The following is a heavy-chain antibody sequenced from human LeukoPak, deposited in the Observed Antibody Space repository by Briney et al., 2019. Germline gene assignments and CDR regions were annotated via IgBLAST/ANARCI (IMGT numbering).Heavy chain of an antibody. Sequence: GGSLRLSCAASGFTFSSYAMHWVRQAPGKGLEWVAVISYDGSNKYYADSVRGRFTISRDNSKNTLYLQMNSLRAEDTAVYYCARSLLSGSYFRFDYWGQGTLVTVSS. CDR2: ISYDGSNK. CDR1: GFTFSSYA. CDR3: ARSLLSGSYFRFDY. J-gene: IGHJ4*02. D-gene: IGHD1-26*01. V-gene: IGHV3-30-3*01.